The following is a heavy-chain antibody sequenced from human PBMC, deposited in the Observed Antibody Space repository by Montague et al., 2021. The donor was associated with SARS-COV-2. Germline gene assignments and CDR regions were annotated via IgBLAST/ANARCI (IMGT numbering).Heavy chain of an antibody. CDR3: AKHRTGTTPFDY. CDR1: GFTFSSYA. J-gene: IGHJ4*02. V-gene: IGHV3-23*01. Sequence: SLRLSCAASGFTFSSYAMSWVRQAPGKGLEWVSEITGSGGTTYYADSVKGRFTISRDNSKYTLSLQMHSLRAEDTAIYYCAKHRTGTTPFDYWGQGTLVTVSS. D-gene: IGHD1-7*01. CDR2: ITGSGGTT.